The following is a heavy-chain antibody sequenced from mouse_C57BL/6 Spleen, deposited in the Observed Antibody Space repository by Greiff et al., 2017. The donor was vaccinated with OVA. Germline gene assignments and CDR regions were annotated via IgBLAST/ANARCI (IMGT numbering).Heavy chain of an antibody. CDR2: INPNNGGT. D-gene: IGHD1-1*01. Sequence: VQLQQSGPELVKPGASVKISCKASGYTFTDYYMNWVKQSHGKSLEWIGDINPNNGGTSYNQKFKGKATLTVDKSSSTAYMELRSLTSEDSAVYYCARWGYGSSYVAYWGQGTLVTVSA. V-gene: IGHV1-26*01. CDR3: ARWGYGSSYVAY. J-gene: IGHJ3*01. CDR1: GYTFTDYY.